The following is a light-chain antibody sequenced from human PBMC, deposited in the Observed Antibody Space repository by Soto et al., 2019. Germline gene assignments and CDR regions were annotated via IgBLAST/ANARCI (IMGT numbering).Light chain of an antibody. V-gene: IGKV1-5*01. J-gene: IGKJ1*01. Sequence: DIQMTQSPSTLSASVGDRVTITCRASQSISSWLAWYQQKPGKAPKLLIYDASSLESGVPSRFSGSGSGTEFTLTISSLQPDDFATYYCKKYNSYSTSFGQGTKVDIK. CDR2: DAS. CDR1: QSISSW. CDR3: KKYNSYSTS.